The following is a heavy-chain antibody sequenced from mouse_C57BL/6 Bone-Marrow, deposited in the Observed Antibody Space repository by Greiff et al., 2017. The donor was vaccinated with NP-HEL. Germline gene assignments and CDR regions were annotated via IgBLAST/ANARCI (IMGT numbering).Heavy chain of an antibody. CDR1: GFTFSSYA. V-gene: IGHV5-9-1*02. CDR3: TRGGAWFAY. Sequence: EVQGVESGEGLVKPGGSLKISCAASGFTFSSYAMSWVRQTPEKRLEWVAYISSGGDYIYYADTVKGRFTISRDNARNTLYLQMSSLKSEDTAMYYCTRGGAWFAYWGQGTLVTVSA. J-gene: IGHJ3*01. CDR2: ISSGGDYI.